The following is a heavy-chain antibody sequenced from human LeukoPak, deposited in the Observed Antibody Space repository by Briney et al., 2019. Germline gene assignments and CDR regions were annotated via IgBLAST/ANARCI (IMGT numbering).Heavy chain of an antibody. CDR2: ISGSGGST. D-gene: IGHD4-17*01. CDR3: AKTLGDYALYYFDY. CDR1: GFTFSSYA. Sequence: GGSLRLSCAASGFTFSSYAMSWVRQAPGKGLEWVSVISGSGGSTYYADSVKGRFTISRDNSKNTLFLQMNSLRAEDTAVYYCAKTLGDYALYYFDYWGQGTLVTVSS. V-gene: IGHV3-23*01. J-gene: IGHJ4*02.